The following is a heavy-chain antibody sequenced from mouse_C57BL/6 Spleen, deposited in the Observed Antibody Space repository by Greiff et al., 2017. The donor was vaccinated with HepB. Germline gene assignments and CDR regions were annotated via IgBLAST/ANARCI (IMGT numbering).Heavy chain of an antibody. CDR1: GYTFTSYW. Sequence: QVQLQQSGAELVKPGASVKMSCKASGYTFTSYWITWVKQRPGQGLEWIGDIYPGSGSTNYNEKFKSKATLPVDTSSSTAYMQLRSLTSEDSAVYYCARRYYGSSFPFYFDYWGQGTTLTVSS. J-gene: IGHJ2*01. D-gene: IGHD1-1*01. CDR2: IYPGSGST. V-gene: IGHV1-55*01. CDR3: ARRYYGSSFPFYFDY.